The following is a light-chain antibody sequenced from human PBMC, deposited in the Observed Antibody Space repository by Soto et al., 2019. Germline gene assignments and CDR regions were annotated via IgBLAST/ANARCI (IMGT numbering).Light chain of an antibody. CDR2: GAS. Sequence: ELVLTQSPDTLSLSPGERATLSCRASQSVSSSFLGWYQQKPGQTPRLLIYGASSRATGIPDSFSGSGSGTDFTLTISRLEPEDFAVYYCQYYGSSPRTFGQGTKVEVK. J-gene: IGKJ1*01. CDR3: QYYGSSPRT. CDR1: QSVSSSF. V-gene: IGKV3-20*01.